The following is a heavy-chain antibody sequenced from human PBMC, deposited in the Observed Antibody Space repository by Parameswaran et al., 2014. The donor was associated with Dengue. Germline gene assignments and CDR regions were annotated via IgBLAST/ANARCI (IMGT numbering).Heavy chain of an antibody. D-gene: IGHD3-3*02. Sequence: WVRQAPGQGLEWMGWMNPNSGNTGYAQKFQGRVTMTRNTSISTAYMELSSLRSEDTAVYYCAREGIRYRILAYWGQGTLVTVSS. CDR3: AREGIRYRILAY. V-gene: IGHV1-8*01. CDR2: MNPNSGNT. J-gene: IGHJ4*02.